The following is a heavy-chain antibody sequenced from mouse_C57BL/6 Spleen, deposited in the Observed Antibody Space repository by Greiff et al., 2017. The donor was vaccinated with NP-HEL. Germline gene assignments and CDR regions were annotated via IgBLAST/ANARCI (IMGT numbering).Heavy chain of an antibody. CDR3: TRWYYYGSSYYFDV. J-gene: IGHJ1*03. Sequence: SGSSLFLPFSSFPLSCKASGYTFTDYEMHWVKQTPVHGLEWIGAIDPETGGTAYNQKFKGKAILTADKSSSTAYMELRSLTSEDSAVYYCTRWYYYGSSYYFDVWGTGTTVTVSS. CDR2: IDPETGGT. D-gene: IGHD1-1*01. V-gene: IGHV1-15*01. CDR1: GYTFTDYE.